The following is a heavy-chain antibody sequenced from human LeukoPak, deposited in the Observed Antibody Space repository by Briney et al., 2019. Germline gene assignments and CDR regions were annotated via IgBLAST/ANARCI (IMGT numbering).Heavy chain of an antibody. CDR2: ISYDGSNK. CDR3: ASGHPDIVVVPAAEA. V-gene: IGHV3-30-3*01. J-gene: IGHJ5*02. CDR1: GFTFSSYA. D-gene: IGHD2-2*01. Sequence: GGSLRLSCAASGFTFSSYAMHWVRQAPGKGLEWVAVISYDGSNKYYADSVKGRFTISRDNSKNTLYLQMNSLRAEDTAVYYCASGHPDIVVVPAAEAWGQGTLVTVSS.